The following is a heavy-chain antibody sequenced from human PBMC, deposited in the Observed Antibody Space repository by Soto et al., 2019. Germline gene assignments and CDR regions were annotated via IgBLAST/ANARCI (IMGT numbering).Heavy chain of an antibody. J-gene: IGHJ4*02. CDR3: ARDPDLIEAAGNYFDY. CDR2: VSFDGVNK. V-gene: IGHV3-30-3*01. CDR1: GFTLNTYS. Sequence: GGSLRLSCSVSGFTLNTYSMHWVRQAPVRGLEWVAVVSFDGVNKHYRDSVKGRFTISTDIAKNMLYLQMTSLRLEDTALYYCARDPDLIEAAGNYFDYWGQGTLVTVSS. D-gene: IGHD6-13*01.